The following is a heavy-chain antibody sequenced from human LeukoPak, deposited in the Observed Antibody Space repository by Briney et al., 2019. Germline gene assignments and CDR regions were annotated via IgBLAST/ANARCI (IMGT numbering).Heavy chain of an antibody. J-gene: IGHJ4*02. D-gene: IGHD5-18*01. Sequence: KPGGSLRLSCAASGFSFSDHYMSWIRQAPGKGLEWVSYISSSRSFTNYADSVKGRFTISRDTAKNLLYLQMNSLRAEDTAVYYCARLRGYSYGLDYWGQGILVTVSS. CDR3: ARLRGYSYGLDY. V-gene: IGHV3-11*03. CDR2: ISSSRSFT. CDR1: GFSFSDHY.